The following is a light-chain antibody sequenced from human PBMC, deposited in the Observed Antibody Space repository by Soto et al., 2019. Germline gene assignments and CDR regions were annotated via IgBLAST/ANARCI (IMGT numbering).Light chain of an antibody. J-gene: IGKJ5*01. CDR1: QSVSSNY. CDR2: IAS. Sequence: EIVFTQSPCTLSLSPGEGATLSCRASQSVSSNYLAWYQQKPGQAPRLLIYIASRRATGIPDRFSGSRSGTDFTLTINRLEPEDSAVYYCQQYSRAPITFGQGTRLEIK. CDR3: QQYSRAPIT. V-gene: IGKV3-20*01.